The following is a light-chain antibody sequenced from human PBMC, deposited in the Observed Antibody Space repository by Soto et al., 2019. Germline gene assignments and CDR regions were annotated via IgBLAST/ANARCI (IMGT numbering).Light chain of an antibody. CDR2: DAS. J-gene: IGKJ5*01. Sequence: DIQMTQSPSTLSASVGDRVTITCRASQSISRWLAGYQQKPGKAPKALIYDASTLRSGVPSRFSGGGSGTEFTLTISNLQPDDFATHYCQQYNTYSTFGQGTRLEIK. V-gene: IGKV1-5*01. CDR3: QQYNTYST. CDR1: QSISRW.